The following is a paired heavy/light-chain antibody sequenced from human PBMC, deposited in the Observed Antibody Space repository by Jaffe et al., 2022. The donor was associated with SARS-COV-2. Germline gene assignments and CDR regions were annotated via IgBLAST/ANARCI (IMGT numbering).Heavy chain of an antibody. Sequence: QVQLVESGGGVVQPGRSLRLSCAASGFTFSSYAMHWVRQAPGKGLEWVAVISYDGSNKYYADSVKGRFTISRDNSKNTLYLQMNSLRAEDTAVYYCARVEGPGNLFWSGYYKTPRDYYYYGMDVWGQGTTVTVSS. CDR1: GFTFSSYA. CDR2: ISYDGSNK. J-gene: IGHJ6*02. CDR3: ARVEGPGNLFWSGYYKTPRDYYYYGMDV. V-gene: IGHV3-30-3*01. D-gene: IGHD3-3*01.
Light chain of an antibody. J-gene: IGKJ3*01. CDR2: LGS. CDR1: QSLLHSNGYNY. V-gene: IGKV2-28*01. Sequence: DIVMTQSPLSLPVTPGEPASISCRSSQSLLHSNGYNYLDWYLQKPGQSPQLLIYLGSNRASGVPDRFSGSGSGTDFTLKISRVEAEDVGVYYCMQALQTPQTFGPGTKVDIK. CDR3: MQALQTPQT.